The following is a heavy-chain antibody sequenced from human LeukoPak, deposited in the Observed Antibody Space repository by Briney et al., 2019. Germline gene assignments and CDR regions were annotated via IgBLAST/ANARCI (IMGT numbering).Heavy chain of an antibody. D-gene: IGHD5-18*01. CDR3: ARGLRGYSYGPRPYYGMDV. V-gene: IGHV3-74*01. CDR1: GFTFSSYW. J-gene: IGHJ6*02. Sequence: GGSLRLSCAASGFTFSSYWMHWVRQAPGKGLVWVSRINSDGSSTSYADSVKGRFTISRDNAKNTLYLQMNSLRAEDTAVYCCARGLRGYSYGPRPYYGMDVWGQGTTVTVSS. CDR2: INSDGSST.